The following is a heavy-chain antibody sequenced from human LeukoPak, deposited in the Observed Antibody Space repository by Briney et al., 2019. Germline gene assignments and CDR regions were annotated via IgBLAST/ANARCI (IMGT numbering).Heavy chain of an antibody. J-gene: IGHJ6*02. D-gene: IGHD6-13*01. Sequence: PGGSLRLSCAASGFTFRNAWMSWVHQAPGKGREWVGRIKSKTDGGTTDYAAPVRGRFTISRDDSKNTLYLQMNSLKTEDTAVYYCTTDVGSWYLGYYGMDVWGQGTTVTVSS. V-gene: IGHV3-15*01. CDR3: TTDVGSWYLGYYGMDV. CDR1: GFTFRNAW. CDR2: IKSKTDGGTT.